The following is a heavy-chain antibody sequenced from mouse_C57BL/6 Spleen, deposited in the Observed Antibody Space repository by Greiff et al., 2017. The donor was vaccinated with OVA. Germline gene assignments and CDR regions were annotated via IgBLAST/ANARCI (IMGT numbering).Heavy chain of an antibody. CDR3: ATLYYGSSFYFDY. V-gene: IGHV1-52*01. CDR1: GYTFTSYW. CDR2: IDPSDSET. Sequence: QVQLQQPGAELVRPGSSVKLSCKASGYTFTSYWMHWVKQRPIQGLEWIGNIDPSDSETHYNQKFKDKATLTVDKSSSTAYMQLSSLTSEDSAVYYCATLYYGSSFYFDYWGQGTTLTVSS. J-gene: IGHJ2*01. D-gene: IGHD1-1*01.